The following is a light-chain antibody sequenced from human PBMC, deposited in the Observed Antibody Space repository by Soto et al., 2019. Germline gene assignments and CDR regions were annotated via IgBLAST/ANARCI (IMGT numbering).Light chain of an antibody. CDR2: DVT. CDR3: CSYAGSLYV. Sequence: QSALTQPRSVSGSPVQSVTISCTGTSSDVGAYIYVSWYQQHPGKAPKVMIYDVTKRPSGVPDRFSGSKSGNTASLTISGLQAEDEADYYCCSYAGSLYVFGTGTKVTVL. J-gene: IGLJ1*01. V-gene: IGLV2-11*01. CDR1: SSDVGAYIY.